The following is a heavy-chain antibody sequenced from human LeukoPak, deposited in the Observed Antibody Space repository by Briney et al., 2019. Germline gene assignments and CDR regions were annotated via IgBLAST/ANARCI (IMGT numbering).Heavy chain of an antibody. CDR2: INPNNGGA. V-gene: IGHV1-2*02. J-gene: IGHJ6*03. CDR3: ARSSPPTYYHFYYYMDV. Sequence: ASVKVSCKASGYTFTGYYMHWVRQAPGQGLEWMGWINPNNGGAKYAQNFQGRVIMTTDTSISTAYMELSSLRSDDTAVYYCARSSPPTYYHFYYYMDVWGKGSTVTVSS. D-gene: IGHD6-13*01. CDR1: GYTFTGYY.